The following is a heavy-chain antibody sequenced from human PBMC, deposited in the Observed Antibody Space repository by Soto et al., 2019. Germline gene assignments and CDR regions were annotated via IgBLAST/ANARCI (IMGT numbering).Heavy chain of an antibody. J-gene: IGHJ4*02. CDR3: AITSSLGPPDY. CDR2: IYPDDSDT. Sequence: PGESLKISCKGSGYSFTTYWIAWVRQMPGKGLEWMGIIYPDDSDTRYSPSFQGHVPFSADKSIYTAYLEWGSLRASDTAMYYCAITSSLGPPDYWGQGTLVTVS. D-gene: IGHD3-16*01. CDR1: GYSFTTYW. V-gene: IGHV5-51*01.